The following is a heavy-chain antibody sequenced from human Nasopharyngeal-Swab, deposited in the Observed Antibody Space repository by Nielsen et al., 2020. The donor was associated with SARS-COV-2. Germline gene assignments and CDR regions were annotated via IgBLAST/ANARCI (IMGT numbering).Heavy chain of an antibody. CDR2: ISSSSNTI. J-gene: IGHJ4*02. V-gene: IGHV3-48*03. CDR1: GFTFSSYE. Sequence: GESLKISCAASGFTFSSYEMNWVRQAPGKGLEWVSYISSSSNTIYYADSVKGRFTISRDNAKNSLYLKMNSLRGEDTAVYYCARETDYNSGLSTALDYWGQGTLVTVSS. D-gene: IGHD6-19*01. CDR3: ARETDYNSGLSTALDY.